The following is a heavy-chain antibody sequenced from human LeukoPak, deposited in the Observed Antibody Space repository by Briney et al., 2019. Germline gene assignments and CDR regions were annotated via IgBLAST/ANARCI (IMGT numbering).Heavy chain of an antibody. CDR2: ISGSSSNT. CDR3: ARVTGTCGHDGFVI. J-gene: IGHJ3*02. Sequence: ASVKVSCKAYGYTFMSHGISWVRQAPGQGLEWMGWISGSSSNTNYAQRLQGRVTMTTDTSTTTAYMELRSLRADDSGVNDCARVTGTCGHDGFVIWGQGTMGTVSS. V-gene: IGHV1-18*01. CDR1: GYTFMSHG. D-gene: IGHD2-8*02.